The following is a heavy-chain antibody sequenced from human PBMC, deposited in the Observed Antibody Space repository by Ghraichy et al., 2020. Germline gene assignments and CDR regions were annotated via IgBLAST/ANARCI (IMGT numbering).Heavy chain of an antibody. CDR3: ARAPYDDDGFYDDGFDI. V-gene: IGHV4-30-2*01. Sequence: SETLSLTCAVSGGSINSGSFSWNWIRQPPGKGLEWIGYIYHSGTTYYNASLKSRVTISLDDSKNQFSLRLNSVTAADTAVYYCARAPYDDDGFYDDGFDIWGQGTMFTASS. CDR2: IYHSGTT. J-gene: IGHJ3*02. D-gene: IGHD3-22*01. CDR1: GGSINSGSFS.